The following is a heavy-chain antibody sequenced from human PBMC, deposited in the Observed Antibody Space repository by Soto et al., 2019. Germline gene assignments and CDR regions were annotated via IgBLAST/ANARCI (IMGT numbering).Heavy chain of an antibody. CDR3: ARDDYVKAGKINIYYGMDV. J-gene: IGHJ6*02. D-gene: IGHD3-16*01. Sequence: ASVKVSCKASGYTFTSYGISWVRQAPGQGLEWMGWISAYNGNTDYAQKLQGRVTMTTDTSTSTAYMELRSLRSDDTAVYYCARDDYVKAGKINIYYGMDVWGQGSTVTVS. V-gene: IGHV1-18*04. CDR1: GYTFTSYG. CDR2: ISAYNGNT.